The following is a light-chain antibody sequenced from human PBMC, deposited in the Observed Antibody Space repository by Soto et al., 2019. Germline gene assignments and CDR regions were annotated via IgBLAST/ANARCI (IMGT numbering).Light chain of an antibody. CDR3: GTWDSRLSAEV. Sequence: QSVLTQPPSVSAAPGQKVTISCSGSSSNIGKNYVSWYQQLPGTAPKLLIYENNKRPSGIPDRFSGSKSGTSATLGITGLQTGDEADYYCGTWDSRLSAEVLGRGTKVTVL. V-gene: IGLV1-51*02. CDR1: SSNIGKNY. CDR2: ENN. J-gene: IGLJ1*01.